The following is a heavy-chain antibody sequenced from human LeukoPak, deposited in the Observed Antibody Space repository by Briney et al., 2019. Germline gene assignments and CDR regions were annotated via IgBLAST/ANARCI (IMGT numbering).Heavy chain of an antibody. Sequence: PSETLSLTCTVSGGSISSGSYYWSWIRQPAGKGLEWIGRIYTSGSTNYNPSLKSRVTISVDTSKNQFSLKLSSVTAADTAVYYCAREITIFGVASNWFDPWGQGTLVTVSS. V-gene: IGHV4-61*02. CDR2: IYTSGST. D-gene: IGHD3-3*01. CDR1: GGSISSGSYY. J-gene: IGHJ5*02. CDR3: AREITIFGVASNWFDP.